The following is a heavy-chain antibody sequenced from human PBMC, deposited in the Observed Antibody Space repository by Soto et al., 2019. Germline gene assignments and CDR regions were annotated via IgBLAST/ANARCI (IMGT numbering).Heavy chain of an antibody. V-gene: IGHV3-23*01. D-gene: IGHD2-15*01. CDR3: AKDLGYCSGGSCYPH. CDR1: GFTFSSYA. J-gene: IGHJ4*02. Sequence: EVQLLESGGGLVQPGGSLRLSCAASGFTFSSYAMSWVRQAPGKGLEWDSAISGSGGSTYYSEFVKGRFTISRDNSKNTLYLQRHCMRDEYTDVYYCAKDLGYCSGGSCYPHWGQGTLVTVSS. CDR2: ISGSGGST.